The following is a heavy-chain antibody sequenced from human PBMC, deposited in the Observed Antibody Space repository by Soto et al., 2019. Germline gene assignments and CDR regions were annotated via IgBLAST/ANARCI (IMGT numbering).Heavy chain of an antibody. D-gene: IGHD2-15*01. CDR3: AGARRDGYSNYYYYGMDV. V-gene: IGHV3-30*03. Sequence: PGGSLRLCCAASGFTFSSYGMHWVRQAPGKGLEWVAVISYDGSNKYYADSVKGRFTISRDNSKNTLYLQMNSLRAEDTAVYYCAGARRDGYSNYYYYGMDVWGQGTAVTVSS. CDR2: ISYDGSNK. CDR1: GFTFSSYG. J-gene: IGHJ6*02.